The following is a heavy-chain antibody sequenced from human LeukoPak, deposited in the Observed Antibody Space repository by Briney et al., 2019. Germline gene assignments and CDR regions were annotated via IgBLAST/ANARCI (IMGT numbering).Heavy chain of an antibody. CDR2: IYTSGST. Sequence: SETLSLTCTVSGGSISGYYWSWIRQPAGKGLEWIGRIYTSGSTNYNPSLKSRVTMSVDTSKNQFSLKLSSVTAADTAVYYCARGASVPEYYFDYWGQGTLVTVSS. CDR1: GGSISGYY. J-gene: IGHJ4*02. V-gene: IGHV4-4*07. CDR3: ARGASVPEYYFDY. D-gene: IGHD2-2*01.